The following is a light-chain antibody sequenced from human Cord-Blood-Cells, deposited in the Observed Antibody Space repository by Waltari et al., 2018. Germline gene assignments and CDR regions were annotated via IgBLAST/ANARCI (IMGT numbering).Light chain of an antibody. J-gene: IGLJ2*01. V-gene: IGLV2-23*01. CDR1: SSAVGRYNL. Sequence: QSALTQPASVSGSPGQSITISCTGTSSAVGRYNLVSWYQPHPGKAPKLMIYEGSKRPSGVSNRFSGSKSGNTASLTISGLQAEDEADYYCCSYAGSSTLVFGGGTKLTVL. CDR2: EGS. CDR3: CSYAGSSTLV.